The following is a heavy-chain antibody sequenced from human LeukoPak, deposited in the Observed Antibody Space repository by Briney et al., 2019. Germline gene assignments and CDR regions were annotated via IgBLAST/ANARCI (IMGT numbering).Heavy chain of an antibody. CDR2: MNPNSGNT. V-gene: IGHV1-8*01. J-gene: IGHJ4*02. Sequence: ASVKVSCKASGYTFTSYDINWVRQATGQGLEWMGWMNPNSGNTGYAQKFQGRVTMTRNISISTAYMELSSLRSEDTAVYYCAKMKPPVNVNDYWGQGTLVTVSS. CDR1: GYTFTSYD. CDR3: AKMKPPVNVNDY.